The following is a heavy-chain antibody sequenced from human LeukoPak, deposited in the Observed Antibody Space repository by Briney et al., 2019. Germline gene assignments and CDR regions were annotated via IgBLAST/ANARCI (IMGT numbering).Heavy chain of an antibody. D-gene: IGHD4-17*01. CDR2: ISGSGGST. CDR1: GFTFSSYS. V-gene: IGHV3-23*01. CDR3: AKDLPYGDYDVYFGYFDY. Sequence: QTGGSLRLSGAASGFTFSSYSMNWFRKAPGKGLDWVSAISGSGGSTYYADSVKGRFTISRDNSKNTLYLQMNSLRAEDTAVYYCAKDLPYGDYDVYFGYFDYWGQGTLVTVSS. J-gene: IGHJ4*02.